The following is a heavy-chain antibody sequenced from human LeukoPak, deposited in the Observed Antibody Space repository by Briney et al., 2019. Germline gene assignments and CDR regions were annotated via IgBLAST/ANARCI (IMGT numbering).Heavy chain of an antibody. V-gene: IGHV4-34*01. CDR2: INHSGST. CDR3: ARGRCSGGSCYTKRNFDY. J-gene: IGHJ4*02. CDR1: GGSFSGYY. D-gene: IGHD2-15*01. Sequence: PSETLSLTCAVYGGSFSGYYWSWIRQPPGKGLEWIGEINHSGSTNYNPSLKSRVTISVDTSKNQFSLKLSSVTAADTAVYYCARGRCSGGSCYTKRNFDYWGQGTLVTVPS.